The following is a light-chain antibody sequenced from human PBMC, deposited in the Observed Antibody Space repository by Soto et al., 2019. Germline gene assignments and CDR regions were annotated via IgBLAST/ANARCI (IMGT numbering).Light chain of an antibody. CDR1: QSVSSY. Sequence: EIVLTQSPGTLSMSPGERATLSCRASQSVSSYLAWYQQKPGQAPRLLIYGASSRATGIPDRFSGSGSGTDFTLSISRLEPEDFAVYYCQQYGSSRLTFGGGTKVEI. CDR2: GAS. CDR3: QQYGSSRLT. J-gene: IGKJ4*01. V-gene: IGKV3-20*01.